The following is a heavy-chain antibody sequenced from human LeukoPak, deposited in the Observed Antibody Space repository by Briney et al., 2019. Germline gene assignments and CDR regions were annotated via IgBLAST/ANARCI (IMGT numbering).Heavy chain of an antibody. D-gene: IGHD6-19*01. V-gene: IGHV4-4*07. CDR2: IYTSGST. J-gene: IGHJ4*02. CDR3: ASGQWTLYYFDY. CDR1: GGSISSYY. Sequence: SETLSLTCTVSGGSISSYYWSWIRQPAGKGLEWIGRIYTSGSTNYNPSLKGRVTMSVDTSKNQFSLKLSSVTAADTAVYYCASGQWTLYYFDYWGQGTLVTVSP.